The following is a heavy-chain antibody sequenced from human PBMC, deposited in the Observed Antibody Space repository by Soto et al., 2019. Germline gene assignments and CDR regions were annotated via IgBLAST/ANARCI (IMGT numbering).Heavy chain of an antibody. J-gene: IGHJ6*02. CDR1: GGSISSYY. D-gene: IGHD3-3*01. CDR3: AREAMGFWSGTYYYYGMDV. CDR2: IYYSGST. Sequence: PSETLSLTCTVSGGSISSYYWSWIRQPPGKGLEWIGYIYYSGSTNYNPSLKSRVTIPVDTSKNQFSLKLSSVTAADTAVYYCAREAMGFWSGTYYYYGMDVWGQGTTVTVSS. V-gene: IGHV4-59*01.